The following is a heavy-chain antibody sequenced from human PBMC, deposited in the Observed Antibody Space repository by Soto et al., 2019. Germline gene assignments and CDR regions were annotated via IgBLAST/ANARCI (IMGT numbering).Heavy chain of an antibody. Sequence: TLSLTCSVSGGSMSSVGHAWTWIRQQPGKGLEWIGYIYYSGSTDYNPSLKSRVTISVDRSKNQFSLNLSSVTAADTAIYYCARERGGYDSSTRYGLDVWGQGTTVTVSS. V-gene: IGHV4-31*03. J-gene: IGHJ6*02. D-gene: IGHD5-12*01. CDR1: GGSMSSVGHA. CDR2: IYYSGST. CDR3: ARERGGYDSSTRYGLDV.